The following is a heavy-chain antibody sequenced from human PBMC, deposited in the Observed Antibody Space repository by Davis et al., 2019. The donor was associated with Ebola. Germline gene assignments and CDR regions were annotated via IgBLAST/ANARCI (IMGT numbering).Heavy chain of an antibody. CDR1: GFIFSSYV. CDR3: ARVGARYIDP. J-gene: IGHJ5*02. CDR2: ISSRGSTI. Sequence: GESLKISCAASGFIFSSYVMSWIRQAPGKGLEWVSYISSRGSTIYYADSVRGRFTISRDDAQNSLYLQMNSLKTEDTAVYYCARVGARYIDPWGQGTLVTVSS. V-gene: IGHV3-48*03. D-gene: IGHD1-14*01.